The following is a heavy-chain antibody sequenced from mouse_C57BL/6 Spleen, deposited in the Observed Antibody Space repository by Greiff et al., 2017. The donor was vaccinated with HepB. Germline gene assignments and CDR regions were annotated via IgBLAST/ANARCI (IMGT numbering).Heavy chain of an antibody. J-gene: IGHJ3*01. CDR2: INPNYGTT. D-gene: IGHD2-4*01. V-gene: IGHV1-39*01. CDR3: ARLRGYDYDEAWFAY. CDR1: GYSFTDYN. Sequence: VQLQQSGPELVKPGASVKISCKASGYSFTDYNMNWVKQSNGKSLEWIGVINPNYGTTSYNQKFKGKATLTVDQSSSTAYMQLNSLTSEDSAVYYCARLRGYDYDEAWFAYWGQVTLVTVSA.